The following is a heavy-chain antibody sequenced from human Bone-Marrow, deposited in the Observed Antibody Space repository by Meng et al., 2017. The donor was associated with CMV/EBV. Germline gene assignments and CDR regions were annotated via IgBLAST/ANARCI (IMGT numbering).Heavy chain of an antibody. Sequence: LSLTCAASGFTFSSYEMNWVRQAPGKGLEWVSYISSSGSTIYYADSVKGRFTISRDNAKNSLYLQMNSLRAEDTAVYYCVREWLVRGVIITFYYYYGMDVWGQGTTVTVSS. D-gene: IGHD3-10*01. J-gene: IGHJ6*02. CDR1: GFTFSSYE. CDR3: VREWLVRGVIITFYYYYGMDV. CDR2: ISSSGSTI. V-gene: IGHV3-48*03.